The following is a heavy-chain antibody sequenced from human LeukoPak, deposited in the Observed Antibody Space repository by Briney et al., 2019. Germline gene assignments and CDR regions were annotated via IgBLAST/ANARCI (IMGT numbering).Heavy chain of an antibody. Sequence: GGSLRLSCAASGFTFSSYSMNWVRQAPGKGPEWVSSISSSSSYIYYADSVKGRFTISRDNAKSSLYLQMNSRRAEDTAVYYCATARGSSWPFDYWGQGTLVTVSS. CDR1: GFTFSSYS. V-gene: IGHV3-21*01. J-gene: IGHJ4*02. CDR3: ATARGSSWPFDY. CDR2: ISSSSSYI. D-gene: IGHD6-13*01.